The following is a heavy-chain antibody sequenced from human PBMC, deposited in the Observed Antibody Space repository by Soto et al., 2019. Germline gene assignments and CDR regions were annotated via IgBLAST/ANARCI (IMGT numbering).Heavy chain of an antibody. V-gene: IGHV3-15*07. Sequence: EVQLVESGGGLVQPGGSLRLSCATSDFIFTDAWMNWVRQAPGKGLEWVGRIKTKAQGATKDYAAPVKGRFTISRDARNTLHLQMTSLRTEDTALYYCTTGSYEGYWGQGVLVTVSS. J-gene: IGHJ4*02. CDR1: DFIFTDAW. CDR3: TTGSYEGY. D-gene: IGHD3-3*01. CDR2: IKTKAQGATK.